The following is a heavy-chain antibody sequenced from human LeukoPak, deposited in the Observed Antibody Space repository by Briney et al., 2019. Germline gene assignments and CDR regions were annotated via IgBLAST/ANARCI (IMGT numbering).Heavy chain of an antibody. CDR1: GGSLSTTNW. D-gene: IGHD1-26*01. J-gene: IGHJ3*02. CDR2: SFYSGGT. CDR3: AGIVGPRHDAFDI. V-gene: IGHV4-61*01. Sequence: KTSETLSLTCAVSGGSLSTTNWWVWIRQPPGKGLEWIGYSFYSGGTNYNPSLKSRVTISVDTSKKQISLKLNSVTAADTAVYYCAGIVGPRHDAFDIWGQGTMVTVSS.